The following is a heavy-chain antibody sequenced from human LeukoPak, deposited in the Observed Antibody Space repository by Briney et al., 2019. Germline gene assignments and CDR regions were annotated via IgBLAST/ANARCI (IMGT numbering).Heavy chain of an antibody. V-gene: IGHV4-59*01. D-gene: IGHD3-22*01. J-gene: IGHJ2*01. CDR2: TYYSGNT. CDR1: GGSISGYY. CDR3: ARDRDSSGLRDFDL. Sequence: PSETLSLTCTVSGGSISGYYWSWIRQPPGKGLEWIGYTYYSGNTNYNPSLKSRVSISIDTSKNQFSLQLSSVTAADTAVYYCARDRDSSGLRDFDLWGRGTLVTVS.